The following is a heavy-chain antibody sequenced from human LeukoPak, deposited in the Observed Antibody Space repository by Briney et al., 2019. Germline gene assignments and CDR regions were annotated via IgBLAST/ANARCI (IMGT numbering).Heavy chain of an antibody. Sequence: GGSLRLSCAASGFTFSSYWMSWVRQAPGKGLEWVANIKQDGSEEFYVDSVKGRFTISRDNAKNSLYLQMNSLRAEDTAVFYCAREMQCCSSNSCYFWFDPWGQGTLVTVSS. D-gene: IGHD2-2*01. CDR1: GFTFSSYW. V-gene: IGHV3-7*01. J-gene: IGHJ5*02. CDR2: IKQDGSEE. CDR3: AREMQCCSSNSCYFWFDP.